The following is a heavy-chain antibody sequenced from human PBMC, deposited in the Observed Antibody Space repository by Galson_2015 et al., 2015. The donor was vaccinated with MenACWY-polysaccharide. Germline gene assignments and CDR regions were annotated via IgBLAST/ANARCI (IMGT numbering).Heavy chain of an antibody. D-gene: IGHD2-2*01. V-gene: IGHV3-23*01. CDR1: GFTFSNSA. J-gene: IGHJ4*02. CDR3: SRVRYSTGKYQFDY. Sequence: SLKLSCPACGFTFSNSAMSWVRQAPGKGLEWVSTIGGSGSNTHCEDSVKGRFTLSRDNSKNTLSLQMNSLRAEVKAVYYCSRVRYSTGKYQFDYRGQGTPVAVSS. CDR2: IGGSGSNT.